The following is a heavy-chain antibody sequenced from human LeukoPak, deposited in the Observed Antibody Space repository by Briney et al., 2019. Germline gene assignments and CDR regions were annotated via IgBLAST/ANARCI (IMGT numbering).Heavy chain of an antibody. V-gene: IGHV3-23*01. J-gene: IGHJ4*02. CDR3: AKGAYDYIEIAYFDY. CDR1: GFTFSSYG. Sequence: GGSLRLSRAASGFTFSSYGMNWVRQAPGKGPEWVSLIIGSSGSTFYADSVKGRFTISRDKSKNTLYLQMNSLRAEDTAVYYCAKGAYDYIEIAYFDYWGQGSLVTVSS. CDR2: IIGSSGST. D-gene: IGHD5-12*01.